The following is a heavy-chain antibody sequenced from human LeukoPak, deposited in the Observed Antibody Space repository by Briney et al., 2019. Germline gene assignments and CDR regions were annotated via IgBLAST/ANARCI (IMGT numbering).Heavy chain of an antibody. Sequence: SETLSLTGTVSGGSISSYYWSWIRQPAGKGLEWIGRIYTSGSTNYNPSLKSRVTMSVDTSKNQFSLKLSSVTAADTAVYYCAREDYYDSSGYLVIDYWGQGTLVTVSS. CDR1: GGSISSYY. J-gene: IGHJ4*02. CDR3: AREDYYDSSGYLVIDY. D-gene: IGHD3-22*01. CDR2: IYTSGST. V-gene: IGHV4-4*07.